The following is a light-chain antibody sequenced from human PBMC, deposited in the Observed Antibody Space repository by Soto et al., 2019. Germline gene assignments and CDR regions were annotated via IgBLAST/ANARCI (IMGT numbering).Light chain of an antibody. CDR3: QQYGRSPWT. V-gene: IGKV3-20*01. J-gene: IGKJ1*01. Sequence: EIVLTQSPGTLSLSPGERATLSCRASQSVSSSYLAWYQQKPGQAPRLLIYGASSRATGIPDRFSGSGSGTDFTLTISRLQPEYFAVYYCQQYGRSPWTFGQGTKVEI. CDR2: GAS. CDR1: QSVSSSY.